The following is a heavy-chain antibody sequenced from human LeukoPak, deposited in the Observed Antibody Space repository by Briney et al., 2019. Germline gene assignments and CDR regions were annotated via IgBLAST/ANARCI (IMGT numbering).Heavy chain of an antibody. CDR2: ISSSSSTI. CDR1: GFTFSGYS. V-gene: IGHV3-48*04. D-gene: IGHD3-3*02. CDR3: ARDLALDY. Sequence: GGSLRLSCAASGFTFSGYSMNWVRQAPGKGLEWVSYISSSSSTIYYADSVKGRFTISRDNAKNSLYLQMNSLRAEDTAVYYCARDLALDYWGQGTLVTVSS. J-gene: IGHJ4*02.